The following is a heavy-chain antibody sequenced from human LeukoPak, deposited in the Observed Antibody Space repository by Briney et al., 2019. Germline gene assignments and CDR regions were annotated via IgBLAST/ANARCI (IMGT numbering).Heavy chain of an antibody. V-gene: IGHV1-8*01. CDR3: ARVPHCSSTSCYGTIDY. Sequence: ASVTVSCKASGHTFTSYDINWVRQASGQGLEWMGWMNPNSGNTGYAQKFQGRVTMTRNTSISTAYMELSSLRSEDTAVYYCARVPHCSSTSCYGTIDYWGQGTLVTVSS. CDR1: GHTFTSYD. D-gene: IGHD2-2*01. J-gene: IGHJ4*02. CDR2: MNPNSGNT.